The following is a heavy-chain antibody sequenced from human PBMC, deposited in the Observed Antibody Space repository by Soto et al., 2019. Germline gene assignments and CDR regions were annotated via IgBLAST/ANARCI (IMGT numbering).Heavy chain of an antibody. CDR2: IYYSGST. V-gene: IGHV4-59*01. J-gene: IGHJ6*03. CDR3: ARDRESSSWYGRGFYYYMDV. CDR1: GGSISSYY. Sequence: PSETLSLTCTVSGGSISSYYWSWIRQPPGKGLEWIGYIYYSGSTNYNPSLKSRVTISVDTSKSQFSLKLSSVTAADTAVYYCARDRESSSWYGRGFYYYMDVWGKGTTVTVSS. D-gene: IGHD6-13*01.